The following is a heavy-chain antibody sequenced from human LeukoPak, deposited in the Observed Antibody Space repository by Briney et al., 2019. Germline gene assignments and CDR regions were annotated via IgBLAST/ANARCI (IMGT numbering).Heavy chain of an antibody. CDR2: IYYTGNT. J-gene: IGHJ4*02. V-gene: IGHV4-39*07. CDR3: ARDCIL. D-gene: IGHD1-14*01. CDR1: GDSISNSSYF. Sequence: SETLSLTCTVSGDSISNSSYFWGWIRQPPGKGLEWIGSIYYTGNTYYNPSLKSRVTISVDTSKNQFSLNLSSVTAADTAVYYCARDCILWGQGTLVTVSS.